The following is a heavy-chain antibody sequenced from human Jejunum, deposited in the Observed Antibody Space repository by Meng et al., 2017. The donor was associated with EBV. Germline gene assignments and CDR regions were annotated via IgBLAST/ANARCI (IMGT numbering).Heavy chain of an antibody. D-gene: IGHD3-16*02. J-gene: IGHJ4*02. CDR2: ISYDGSNN. CDR3: AKGDYIWGSYPVYYFDH. CDR1: GFTFSSFG. V-gene: IGHV3-30*18. Sequence: QVQLVESGGGVVQPGTSLRLSCAAPGFTFSSFGMHWVRQAQGRGLEWVAIISYDGSNNYYGDSVKGRFIISRDNSKNTLYLQMNSLRAEDTAVYYCAKGDYIWGSYPVYYFDHWGQGTLVTVSS.